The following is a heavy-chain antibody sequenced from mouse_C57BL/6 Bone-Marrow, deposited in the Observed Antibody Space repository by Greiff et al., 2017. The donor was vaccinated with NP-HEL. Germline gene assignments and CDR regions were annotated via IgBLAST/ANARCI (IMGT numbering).Heavy chain of an antibody. J-gene: IGHJ2*01. Sequence: QVQLQQPGAELVKPGASVKLSCKASGYTFTSYWMQWVKQRHGQGLEWIGEIDPSDSYTNYNQKFKGKATLTVYTSSTTAYMQFSSLTSEDSAVYYCARAVKGLYYFDYWGQGTTLTVSS. V-gene: IGHV1-50*01. CDR2: IDPSDSYT. CDR1: GYTFTSYW. D-gene: IGHD1-3*01. CDR3: ARAVKGLYYFDY.